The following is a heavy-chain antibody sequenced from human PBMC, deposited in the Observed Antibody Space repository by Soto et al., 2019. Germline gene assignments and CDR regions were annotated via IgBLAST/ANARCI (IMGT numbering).Heavy chain of an antibody. D-gene: IGHD2-21*02. Sequence: GGSLRLSCAASGFNFSNHWMHWVRQRPAEGLVWVSRIASDGKSKAYAESVKGRFAISRDNAKNTLYLQMNGLTAEDTAVYYCARESGDWPLNWFDPWGQGALVTVSS. J-gene: IGHJ5*02. CDR1: GFNFSNHW. V-gene: IGHV3-74*01. CDR2: IASDGKSK. CDR3: ARESGDWPLNWFDP.